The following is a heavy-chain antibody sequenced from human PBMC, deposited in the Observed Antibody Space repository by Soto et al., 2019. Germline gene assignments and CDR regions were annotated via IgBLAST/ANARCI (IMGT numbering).Heavy chain of an antibody. D-gene: IGHD1-26*01. CDR3: ARDVSIVGATRTRYYYYGMDV. CDR1: GYTFTSYY. Sequence: GASVKVSCKASGYTFTSYYMHWVRQAPGQGLEWMGIINPSGGSTSYAQKFQGRVTMTRDTSTSTVYMELSSLRSEDTAVYYCARDVSIVGATRTRYYYYGMDVWGQGTTVTSP. J-gene: IGHJ6*02. V-gene: IGHV1-46*01. CDR2: INPSGGST.